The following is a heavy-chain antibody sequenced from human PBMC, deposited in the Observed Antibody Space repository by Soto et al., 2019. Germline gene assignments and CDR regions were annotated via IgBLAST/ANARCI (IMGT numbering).Heavy chain of an antibody. V-gene: IGHV3-11*01. J-gene: IGHJ6*02. CDR2: ISSSGSTI. D-gene: IGHD6-13*01. CDR3: ARDRRAAAGNKSRADYYYYYGMDV. Sequence: PGGSLRLSCAASGFTFSDYYMSWIRQAPGKGLEWVSYISSSGSTIYYADSVKGRFTISRHNSKNTLYLQMNSLRAEDTAVYYCARDRRAAAGNKSRADYYYYYGMDVWGQGTTVTVSS. CDR1: GFTFSDYY.